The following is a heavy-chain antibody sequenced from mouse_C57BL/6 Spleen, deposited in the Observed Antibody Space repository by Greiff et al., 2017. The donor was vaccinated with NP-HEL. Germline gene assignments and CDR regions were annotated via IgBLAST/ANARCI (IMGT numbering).Heavy chain of an antibody. D-gene: IGHD2-2*01. Sequence: QVQLQQSGAELVKPGASVKMSCKASGYTFTSYWITWVKQRPGQGLEWIGDIYPGSGSTNYNEKFKSKATLTVDTSSSTAYMQLSSLTSEYSAVYYCARRGLLWFMDYWGQGTSVTVSS. CDR3: ARRGLLWFMDY. CDR2: IYPGSGST. V-gene: IGHV1-55*01. CDR1: GYTFTSYW. J-gene: IGHJ4*01.